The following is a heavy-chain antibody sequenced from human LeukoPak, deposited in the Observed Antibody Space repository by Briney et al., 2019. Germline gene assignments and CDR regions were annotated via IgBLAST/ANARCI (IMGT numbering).Heavy chain of an antibody. CDR2: IIPIFGTA. CDR3: ARGPYIAAAGDY. D-gene: IGHD6-13*01. CDR1: GGTFSSYA. J-gene: IGHJ4*02. Sequence: SVKVSCKASGGTFSSYAISWVRQAPGQGLEWMGGIIPIFGTANYAQKFRGRVTITTDESTSTAYMELSSLRSEDTAVYYCARGPYIAAAGDYWGQGTLVTVSS. V-gene: IGHV1-69*05.